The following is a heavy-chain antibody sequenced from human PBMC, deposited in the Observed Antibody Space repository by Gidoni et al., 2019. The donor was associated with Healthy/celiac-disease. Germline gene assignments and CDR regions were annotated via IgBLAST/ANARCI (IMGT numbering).Heavy chain of an antibody. CDR2: IYTSGRT. J-gene: IGHJ4*02. D-gene: IGHD3-3*01. V-gene: IGHV4-61*02. Sequence: QVQLQESGPGLVKPSQTLSLTCPVSVGSIISGSYYWSWIRQPAGKGLEWIGRIYTSGRTNYNPSLKSRVTISVDTSKNQFSLKLSSVTAADTAVYYCARDSDDFWSGTPLIWGQGTLVTVSS. CDR3: ARDSDDFWSGTPLI. CDR1: VGSIISGSYY.